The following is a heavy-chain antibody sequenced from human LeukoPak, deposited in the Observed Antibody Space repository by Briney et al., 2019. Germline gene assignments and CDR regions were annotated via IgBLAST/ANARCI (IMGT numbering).Heavy chain of an antibody. CDR3: ARDYGGSSPFDY. J-gene: IGHJ4*02. Sequence: PGGSLRLSCAASGFTFSSYAMSWVRQAPGKGLEWVSGISGSGGSTYYADSVKGRFTISRDNSKHTLYLQMNSLGAEDTAVYYCARDYGGSSPFDYWGQGTLVTVSS. D-gene: IGHD4-23*01. V-gene: IGHV3-23*01. CDR1: GFTFSSYA. CDR2: ISGSGGST.